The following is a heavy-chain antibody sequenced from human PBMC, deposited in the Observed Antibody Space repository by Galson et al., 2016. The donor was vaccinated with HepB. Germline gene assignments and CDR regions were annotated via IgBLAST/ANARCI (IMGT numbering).Heavy chain of an antibody. Sequence: SLRLSCSASGFIFSXVWMSWVRQAPGKGLXWLANINLDGSVRHHVDSVKGRFTISRDNAKNSLYLQMNSLRAEDTAVYYCATSEDSAATFWGQGTLVTVSS. CDR1: GFIFSXVW. D-gene: IGHD4-11*01. CDR2: INLDGSVR. V-gene: IGHV3-7*01. CDR3: ATSEDSAATF. J-gene: IGHJ4*02.